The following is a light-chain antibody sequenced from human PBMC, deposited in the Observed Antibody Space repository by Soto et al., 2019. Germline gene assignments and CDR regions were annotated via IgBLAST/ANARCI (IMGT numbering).Light chain of an antibody. J-gene: IGLJ3*02. CDR1: SSDVGNYNL. CDR2: EDN. Sequence: QSVLTQPASVSGSPGQSITISCTGTSSDVGNYNLVSWYQQHPGKVPKLMIYEDNKRPSGVSDRFSGSKSFNTASLTISGLLTEDEADYYCCSFAGGNTWVFGGGTKLTVL. V-gene: IGLV2-23*01. CDR3: CSFAGGNTWV.